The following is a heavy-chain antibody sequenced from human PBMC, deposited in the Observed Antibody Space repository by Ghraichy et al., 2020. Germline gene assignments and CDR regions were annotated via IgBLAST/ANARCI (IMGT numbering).Heavy chain of an antibody. Sequence: SETLSLTCTLSGGSISSYYWSWIRQPPGKGLEWIGYIYYSGSTSYNPSLKSRVTISVDTSKNQFSLRLSSVTAADTAVYYCARSGGSHYAMDVWGQGTTVTVSS. CDR1: GGSISSYY. D-gene: IGHD5-12*01. V-gene: IGHV4-59*01. CDR3: ARSGGSHYAMDV. J-gene: IGHJ6*02. CDR2: IYYSGST.